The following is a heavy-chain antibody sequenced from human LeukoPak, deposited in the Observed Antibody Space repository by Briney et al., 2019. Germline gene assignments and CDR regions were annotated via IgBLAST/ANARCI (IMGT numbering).Heavy chain of an antibody. CDR3: ARAGVTNQLGETYWYFDL. Sequence: TGGSLRLSCTASGFTLSNYWMTWVRQAPGKGVEWVAKIEKDGSATYYVDSMKGRFTVSRDNAANSLYLQMSNLGVEDTAVYSCARAGVTNQLGETYWYFDLWGRGTLVTVSS. V-gene: IGHV3-7*01. J-gene: IGHJ2*01. D-gene: IGHD1-1*01. CDR2: IEKDGSAT. CDR1: GFTLSNYW.